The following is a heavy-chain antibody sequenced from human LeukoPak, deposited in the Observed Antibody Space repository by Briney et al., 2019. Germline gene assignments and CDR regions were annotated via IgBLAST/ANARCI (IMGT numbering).Heavy chain of an antibody. D-gene: IGHD3-22*01. CDR3: ARQGYYYDSSGYYYRDAFDI. V-gene: IGHV1-18*04. CDR2: ISTYDGNT. J-gene: IGHJ3*02. Sequence: ASVKVSCKASGYSFTSYGISWVRQAPGQGLEWMGWISTYDGNTNYAQRVQDRLTMTTDSSTSTAYMELRSLRSDDTAVYYCARQGYYYDSSGYYYRDAFDIWGQGTMVTVSS. CDR1: GYSFTSYG.